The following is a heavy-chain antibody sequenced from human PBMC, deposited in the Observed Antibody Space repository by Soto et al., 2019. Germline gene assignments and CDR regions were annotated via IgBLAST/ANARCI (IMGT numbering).Heavy chain of an antibody. J-gene: IGHJ4*02. D-gene: IGHD1-20*01. CDR2: ITGSGDYT. CDR3: ARRITSSFDY. Sequence: EVQLLESGGGLVQPGGSLRLSCVASGFTFSIYNMNWVRQAPGKGLEWVSVITGSGDYTNYADSVKGRFTISRDNSKNTLYLQMNSLRAEDTAVYFCARRITSSFDYWDQGTLVTVSS. CDR1: GFTFSIYN. V-gene: IGHV3-23*01.